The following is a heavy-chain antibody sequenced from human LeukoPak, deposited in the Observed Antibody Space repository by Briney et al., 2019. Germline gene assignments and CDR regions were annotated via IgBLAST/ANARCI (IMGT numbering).Heavy chain of an antibody. J-gene: IGHJ4*02. V-gene: IGHV3-30*02. CDR2: TRFDGSNK. Sequence: PGGSLRLSCAASGFSFSGYAIHWVRQAPAKGLEWVAFTRFDGSNKYYGDSVKGRFTISKDNSKNTLYLQMHSLRAEDTAVYYCAKDPSSGWYLAFDYWGQGTLVTVSS. D-gene: IGHD6-19*01. CDR1: GFSFSGYA. CDR3: AKDPSSGWYLAFDY.